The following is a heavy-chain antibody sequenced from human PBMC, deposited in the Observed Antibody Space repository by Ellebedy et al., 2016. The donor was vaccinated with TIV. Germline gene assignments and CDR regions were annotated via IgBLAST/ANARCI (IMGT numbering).Heavy chain of an antibody. Sequence: PGGSLRLSCAASGFTFADYAMHWVRQAPGKGLEWVSGISWNSDTIGYADSVKGRFTISRDNAKNSLYLQMNSLRAEDMALYYCAKGGRRYCSGGSCHTTGYYYGMDVWGQGTTVTVSS. D-gene: IGHD2-15*01. V-gene: IGHV3-9*03. CDR1: GFTFADYA. CDR3: AKGGRRYCSGGSCHTTGYYYGMDV. CDR2: ISWNSDTI. J-gene: IGHJ6*02.